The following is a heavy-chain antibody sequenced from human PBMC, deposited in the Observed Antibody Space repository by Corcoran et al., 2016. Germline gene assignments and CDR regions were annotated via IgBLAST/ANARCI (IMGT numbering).Heavy chain of an antibody. CDR2: ISSSSSYI. CDR3: ARDVSESSSFNYYYGMDV. D-gene: IGHD6-13*01. J-gene: IGHJ6*02. CDR1: GFTFSSYS. V-gene: IGHV3-21*01. Sequence: EVQLVESGGGLVKPGGSLRLSCAASGFTFSSYSMNWVRQAPGKGLEWVSSISSSSSYIYYADSVKGRFTISRDNAKNSLYLQMNSLRAEDTAVYYCARDVSESSSFNYYYGMDVWGQGTTVTVSS.